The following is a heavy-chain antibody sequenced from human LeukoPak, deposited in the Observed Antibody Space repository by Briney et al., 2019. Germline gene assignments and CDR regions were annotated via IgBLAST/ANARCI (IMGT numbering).Heavy chain of an antibody. CDR1: GFTFYDYA. CDR2: INWNGRIT. CDR3: ARGSVQLWLRDTYYYMDV. D-gene: IGHD5-18*01. Sequence: GESLRLSCAAPGFTFYDYAMNWVRHVPGGGLEWVSGINWNGRITDYADSVKDRFTISRQNTKNSLYLYMNNLGGEDTALYFCARGSVQLWLRDTYYYMDVWGEGTTVTVSS. V-gene: IGHV3-20*04. J-gene: IGHJ6*03.